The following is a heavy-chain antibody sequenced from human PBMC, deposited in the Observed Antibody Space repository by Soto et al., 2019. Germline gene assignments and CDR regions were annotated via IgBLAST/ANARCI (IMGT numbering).Heavy chain of an antibody. CDR2: IYHSGST. V-gene: IGHV4-61*01. CDR3: ARGVGATHFDY. J-gene: IGHJ4*02. CDR1: GGSVSSGSSY. D-gene: IGHD1-26*01. Sequence: SLTCTVSGGSVSSGSSYWSWIRQSPGKGLEWIGYIYHSGSTTYNPSLKSRVTISVDTSKNQFSLKLSSVTAADTAVYYCARGVGATHFDYWGQGTLVTVSS.